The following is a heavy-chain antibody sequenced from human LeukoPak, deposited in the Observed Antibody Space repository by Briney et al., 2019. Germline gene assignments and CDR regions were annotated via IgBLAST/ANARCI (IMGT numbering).Heavy chain of an antibody. J-gene: IGHJ1*01. CDR2: IYPGDSDT. Sequence: GESLKIPCKGSGYSFTSYWIGWVRQMPGKGLEWMGIIYPGDSDTRYSPSFQGQVTISADKSISTAYLQWSSLKASDTAMYYCARWSSSGWYSAEYFQHWGQGTLVTVSS. CDR3: ARWSSSGWYSAEYFQH. D-gene: IGHD6-19*01. V-gene: IGHV5-51*01. CDR1: GYSFTSYW.